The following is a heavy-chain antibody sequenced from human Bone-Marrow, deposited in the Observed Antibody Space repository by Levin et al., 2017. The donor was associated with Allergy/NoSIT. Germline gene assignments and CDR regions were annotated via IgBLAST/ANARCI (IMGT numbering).Heavy chain of an antibody. J-gene: IGHJ2*01. CDR1: GGSISSGDYY. D-gene: IGHD4-23*01. Sequence: SETLSLTCTVSGGSISSGDYYWSWIRQPPGKGLEWIGYIYYSGSTYYNPSLKSRVTISVDTSKNQFSLKLSSVTAADTAVYYCARVEVVTPGLWYFDLWGRGTLVTVSS. CDR3: ARVEVVTPGLWYFDL. CDR2: IYYSGST. V-gene: IGHV4-30-4*01.